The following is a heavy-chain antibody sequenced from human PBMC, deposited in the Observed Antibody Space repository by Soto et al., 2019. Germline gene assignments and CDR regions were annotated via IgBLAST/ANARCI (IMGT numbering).Heavy chain of an antibody. CDR2: ISGSGGST. J-gene: IGHJ6*02. CDR1: GFTFSSYA. D-gene: IGHD1-26*01. Sequence: GGSLRLSCAASGFTFSSYAMSWVRQAPGKGLEWVSAISGSGGSTYYADSVKGRFTISRDNSKNTLYLQMNSLRAEDRAVYYCAKVFRVSGSFNIVPSVRPGYYYYGMDVWGQGTTVTVSS. CDR3: AKVFRVSGSFNIVPSVRPGYYYYGMDV. V-gene: IGHV3-23*01.